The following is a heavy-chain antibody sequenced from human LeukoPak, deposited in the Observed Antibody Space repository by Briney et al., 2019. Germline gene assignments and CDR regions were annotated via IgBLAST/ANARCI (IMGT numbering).Heavy chain of an antibody. CDR1: GGSISSSSYY. D-gene: IGHD5-18*01. Sequence: SETLSLTCTVSGGSISSSSYYWGWIRQPPGKGLEWIGSIYYSGSTYYNPSLKSQVTISVDTSKNQFSLKLSSVTAADTAVYYCAGGHGYSYGYYWFDPWGQGTLVTVSS. J-gene: IGHJ5*02. CDR3: AGGHGYSYGYYWFDP. CDR2: IYYSGST. V-gene: IGHV4-39*07.